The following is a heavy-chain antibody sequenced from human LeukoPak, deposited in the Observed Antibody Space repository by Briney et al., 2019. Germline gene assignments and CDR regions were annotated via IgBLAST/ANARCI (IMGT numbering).Heavy chain of an antibody. V-gene: IGHV3-15*01. CDR2: IKSKSDGGTT. CDR1: GFTFSNAW. CDR3: TTARY. Sequence: GGSLRLSCAASGFTFSNAWMTWVRQAPGEGLEWVGRIKSKSDGGTTDYAAPVNGRFTISRDDSKTTLYLQINSLKIEDTAVYYCTTARYWGQRTLVSVFS. J-gene: IGHJ4*02.